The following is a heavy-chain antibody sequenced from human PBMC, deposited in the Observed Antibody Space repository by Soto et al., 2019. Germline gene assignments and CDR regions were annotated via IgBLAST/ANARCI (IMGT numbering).Heavy chain of an antibody. CDR2: IYPGDSDT. V-gene: IGHV5-51*01. CDR1: GYSFTSYW. D-gene: IGHD4-4*01. CDR3: ARSMTTVTTDGAFDI. J-gene: IGHJ3*02. Sequence: GESLKISCKGSGYSFTSYWIGWVRQMPGKGLEWVGIIYPGDSDTRYSPSFQGQVTISADKSINTAYLQWSSLKASDTAMYYCARSMTTVTTDGAFDIWGKGAMVTVSS.